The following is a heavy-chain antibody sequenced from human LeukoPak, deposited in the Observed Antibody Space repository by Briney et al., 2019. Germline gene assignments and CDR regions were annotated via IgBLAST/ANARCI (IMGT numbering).Heavy chain of an antibody. D-gene: IGHD3-10*02. CDR2: ISSSGSTI. CDR1: GFTVSSNS. Sequence: GGSLRLSCTVSGFTVSSNSWSWVRQAPGKGLEWVSYISSSGSTIYYADSVKGRFTISRDNAKNSLYLQMNSLRAEDTAVYYCAELGITMIGGVWGKGTTVTISS. V-gene: IGHV3-48*04. J-gene: IGHJ6*04. CDR3: AELGITMIGGV.